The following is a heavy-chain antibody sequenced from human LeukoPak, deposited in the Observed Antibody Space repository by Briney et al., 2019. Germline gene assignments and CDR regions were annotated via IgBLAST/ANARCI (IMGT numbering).Heavy chain of an antibody. CDR3: ARTVVPAAIPLYYYYYMDV. D-gene: IGHD2-2*02. J-gene: IGHJ6*03. Sequence: KPSETLSLTCTVSGGSISSSSYYWGWIRQPPGKGLEWIGSIYYSGSTYYNPSLKSRVTIPVDTSKNQFSLKLSSVTAADTAVYYCARTVVPAAIPLYYYYYMDVWGKGTTVTVSS. CDR2: IYYSGST. V-gene: IGHV4-39*01. CDR1: GGSISSSSYY.